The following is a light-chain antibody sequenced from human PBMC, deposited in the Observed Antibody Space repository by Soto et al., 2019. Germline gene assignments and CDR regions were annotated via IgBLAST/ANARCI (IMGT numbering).Light chain of an antibody. Sequence: DIQMTQSPSSVSASVGDRATITCRASQDVSTWVAWYQRRPGKAPKLLMYATSTLQSGVPSRFSGSGSGTDFTLTISSLQPEDSAIYFCQQAHTLPWTFGQGTKVEI. CDR3: QQAHTLPWT. J-gene: IGKJ1*01. CDR1: QDVSTW. CDR2: ATS. V-gene: IGKV1-12*01.